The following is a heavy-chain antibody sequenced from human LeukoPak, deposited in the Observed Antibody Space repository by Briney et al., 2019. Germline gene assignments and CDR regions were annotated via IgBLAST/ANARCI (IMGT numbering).Heavy chain of an antibody. J-gene: IGHJ4*02. V-gene: IGHV3-21*04. CDR2: ISSSSSYI. CDR3: AKESATYAYFDY. D-gene: IGHD5-24*01. CDR1: GFTFSSYS. Sequence: PGGSLRLSCAGSGFTFSSYSMNWVRQAPGKGLEWVSSISSSSSYIYYADSVKGRFTISRDNAKNSLYLQMNSLRAEDTAVYYCAKESATYAYFDYWGQGTLVTVSS.